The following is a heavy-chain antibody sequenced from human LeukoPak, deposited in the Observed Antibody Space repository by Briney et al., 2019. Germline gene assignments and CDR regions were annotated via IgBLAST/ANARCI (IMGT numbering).Heavy chain of an antibody. Sequence: GASVKVSCKVSGYTLTELSMHWVRQAPGKGLEWMGGFDPEDGETIYAQKFQGRVTMTEDTSTDTAYMELSSLRSEDTAVYYCAKGPGDYYGMDVWGQGTTVTVSS. D-gene: IGHD3-10*01. CDR1: GYTLTELS. J-gene: IGHJ6*02. CDR2: FDPEDGET. CDR3: AKGPGDYYGMDV. V-gene: IGHV1-24*01.